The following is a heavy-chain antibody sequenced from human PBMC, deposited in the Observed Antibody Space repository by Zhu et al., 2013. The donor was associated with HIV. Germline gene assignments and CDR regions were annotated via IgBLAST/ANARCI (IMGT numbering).Heavy chain of an antibody. J-gene: IGHJ4*02. D-gene: IGHD5-12*01. Sequence: LMQESGPEVKKPGASVKVSCKASGYNFINYYIYWVRQAPGQGLEWIGIIKPSGGSTTFSEKFQGRVTMTSDTSTRTVQMELSSLKFDDTAVYYCARAIIGWLPHYWGQGNPGSPSPQ. CDR1: GYNFINYY. V-gene: IGHV1-46*01. CDR2: IKPSGGST. CDR3: ARAIIGWLPHY.